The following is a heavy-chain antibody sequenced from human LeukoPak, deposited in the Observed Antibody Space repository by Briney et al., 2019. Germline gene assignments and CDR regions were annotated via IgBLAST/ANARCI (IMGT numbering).Heavy chain of an antibody. D-gene: IGHD5-12*01. CDR1: GGSISSGGYY. J-gene: IGHJ4*02. CDR3: AREKWLRSENSYYFDY. Sequence: SETLSLTCTVSGGSISSGGYYWSWIRQHPGKGLEWIGYIYYSGSTYYNPFLKSRVTISVDTSKNQFSLKLSSVTAADTAVYYCAREKWLRSENSYYFDYWGQGTLVTVSS. CDR2: IYYSGST. V-gene: IGHV4-31*03.